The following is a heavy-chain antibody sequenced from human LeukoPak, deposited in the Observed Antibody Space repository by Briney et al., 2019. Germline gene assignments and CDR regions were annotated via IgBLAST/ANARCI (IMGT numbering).Heavy chain of an antibody. D-gene: IGHD3-3*01. Sequence: GGSLRLSCAVSGFTSSDYYMSWVRQAPGKGLEWVAVFYYDGSFKYYADSVKGRFTISRDNAKNSLYLQMNSLRAEDTAVYYCARGHYELWHWGQGTLVTVSS. CDR3: ARGHYELWH. V-gene: IGHV3-33*08. CDR2: FYYDGSFK. J-gene: IGHJ1*01. CDR1: GFTSSDYY.